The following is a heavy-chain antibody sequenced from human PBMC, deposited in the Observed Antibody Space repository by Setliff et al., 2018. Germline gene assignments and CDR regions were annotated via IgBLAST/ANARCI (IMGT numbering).Heavy chain of an antibody. J-gene: IGHJ4*02. CDR3: ARDLGHGGDSDY. V-gene: IGHV4-38-2*02. CDR2: IGHTGSI. CDR1: GYSISSGYI. Sequence: SETLSLTCTVSGYSISSGYIWGWIRQPPGKGLEWVGNIGHTGSINYNPSLKSRLTISRDTSKNQVSLKLNSVTATDTAVYYCARDLGHGGDSDYWGEGILVTVSS. D-gene: IGHD2-21*02.